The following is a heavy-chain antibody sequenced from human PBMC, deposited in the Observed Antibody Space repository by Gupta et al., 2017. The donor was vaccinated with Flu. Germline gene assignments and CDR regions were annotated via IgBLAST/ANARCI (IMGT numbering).Heavy chain of an antibody. Sequence: QVQLQQWGAGLLKPSETLSLTCAVYNASLSGSYWSWIRQPPGKGPEWIGEIDHSGGTNYNPSLKSRVTMSVDTSKNQFSLNLYSVTAADTAIYYGTRLGGFTVGYNWFDPWGQGTRVTVSS. D-gene: IGHD4-11*01. CDR2: IDHSGGT. V-gene: IGHV4-34*01. CDR3: TRLGGFTVGYNWFDP. CDR1: NASLSGSY. J-gene: IGHJ5*02.